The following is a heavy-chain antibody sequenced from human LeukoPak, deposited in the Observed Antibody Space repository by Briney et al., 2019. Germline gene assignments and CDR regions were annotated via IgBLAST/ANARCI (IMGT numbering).Heavy chain of an antibody. J-gene: IGHJ4*02. CDR1: GFTFSSYW. CDR2: ITSDGSGT. Sequence: AGGSLRLSCATSGFTFSSYWMHCVRQAPGKGLVWVSRITSDGSGTSYADSVKGRFTTSRDNAKNTLYLQMNSLRAEDTAVYYCARVLVDTAGVFDNWGQGNLVTVSS. D-gene: IGHD5-18*01. V-gene: IGHV3-74*01. CDR3: ARVLVDTAGVFDN.